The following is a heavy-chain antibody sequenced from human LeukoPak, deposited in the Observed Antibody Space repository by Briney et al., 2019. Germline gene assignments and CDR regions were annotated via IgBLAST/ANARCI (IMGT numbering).Heavy chain of an antibody. V-gene: IGHV3-13*01. J-gene: IGHJ4*02. D-gene: IGHD1-1*01. CDR2: IGTAGDT. CDR3: ARVAKERVGGVYYFDY. CDR1: GFTFSDYD. Sequence: GGSLRLSCAASGFTFSDYDMHWVRQATGKGLEWVSAIGTAGDTYYTGSVKGRFTISREHAKNSLYLQMNSLRAGDTAVYYCARVAKERVGGVYYFDYWGQGTLVTVSS.